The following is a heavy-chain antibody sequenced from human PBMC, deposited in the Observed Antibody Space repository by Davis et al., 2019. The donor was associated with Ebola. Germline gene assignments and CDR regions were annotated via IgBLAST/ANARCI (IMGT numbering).Heavy chain of an antibody. Sequence: SETLSLTCTVSGGSISSYYWSWIRQPPGQGLEWIGYIYYSGSTNYNPSLKSRVTISVDTSKNQFSLKLSSVTAADTAVYYCAKTRSYDAFDIWGQGTMVTVSS. CDR2: IYYSGST. CDR3: AKTRSYDAFDI. J-gene: IGHJ3*02. D-gene: IGHD1-26*01. V-gene: IGHV4-59*08. CDR1: GGSISSYY.